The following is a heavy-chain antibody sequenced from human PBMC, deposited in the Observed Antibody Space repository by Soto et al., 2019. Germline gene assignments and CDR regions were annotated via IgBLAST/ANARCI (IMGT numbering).Heavy chain of an antibody. CDR2: IRSKAYGGTT. V-gene: IGHV3-49*03. CDR3: TSLDIVVVPAAIGYYYGMDV. Sequence: PGGSLRLSCTASGFTFGDYAMSWFRQAPGKGLEWVGFIRSKAYGGTTEYAASVKGRFTISRDDSKSIAYLQMNSLKTEDTAVYYCTSLDIVVVPAAIGYYYGMDVWRHGTTVTVSS. J-gene: IGHJ6*02. CDR1: GFTFGDYA. D-gene: IGHD2-2*02.